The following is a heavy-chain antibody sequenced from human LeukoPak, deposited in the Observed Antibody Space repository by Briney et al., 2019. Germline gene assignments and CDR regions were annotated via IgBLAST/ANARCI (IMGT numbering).Heavy chain of an antibody. V-gene: IGHV7-4-1*02. CDR1: GYTFTTYA. CDR2: INTNTGNP. Sequence: ASVKVSCKASGYTFTTYAINWVRQAPGQGLEWMGWINTNTGNPTYAQGFTGRFVFSLDTSVSTAYLQISSLKAEDTAVYYCARSTMVRGPSRPSYWGQGTLVTVSP. J-gene: IGHJ4*02. D-gene: IGHD3-10*01. CDR3: ARSTMVRGPSRPSY.